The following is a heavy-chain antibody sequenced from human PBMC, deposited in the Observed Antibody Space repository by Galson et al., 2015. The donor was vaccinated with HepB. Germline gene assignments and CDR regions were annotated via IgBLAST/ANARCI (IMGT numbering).Heavy chain of an antibody. D-gene: IGHD3-10*01. CDR3: ARVYFGSGSSSAYWYFDL. J-gene: IGHJ2*01. CDR1: GFTFSSYT. V-gene: IGHV3-48*02. CDR2: ISSTGTTM. Sequence: SLRLSCAASGFTFSSYTMNWVRQAPGKGLGSVSYISSTGTTMYYADSAKGRFTLSRDNAQNSLYLQMNSLRDEDTAVYYCARVYFGSGSSSAYWYFDLWGRGALVTVSS.